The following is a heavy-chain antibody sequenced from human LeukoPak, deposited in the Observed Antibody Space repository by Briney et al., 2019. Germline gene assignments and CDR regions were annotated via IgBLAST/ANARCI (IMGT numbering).Heavy chain of an antibody. D-gene: IGHD3-22*01. Sequence: SETLSLTCTVSGYSISSGYYWGWIRQPPGKGLEWIGSIYHSGSTYYNPSLKSRVTISVDTSKNQFSLKLSSVTAADTAVYYCATTASSGYYPPPYYFDYWGQGTLVTVSS. CDR2: IYHSGST. CDR3: ATTASSGYYPPPYYFDY. V-gene: IGHV4-38-2*02. J-gene: IGHJ4*02. CDR1: GYSISSGYY.